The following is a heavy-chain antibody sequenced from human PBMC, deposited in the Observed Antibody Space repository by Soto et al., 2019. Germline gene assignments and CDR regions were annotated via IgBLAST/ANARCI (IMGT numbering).Heavy chain of an antibody. Sequence: ASVKVSCKASGYTFTGYYMHWVRQAPGQVLEWMGWINPNSGGTNYAQKFQGWVTMTRDTSISTAYMELSRLRSDDTAVYYCARDQAGYCSGGSCSRAEYFQHWGQGTLVTVSS. CDR2: INPNSGGT. J-gene: IGHJ1*01. V-gene: IGHV1-2*04. CDR3: ARDQAGYCSGGSCSRAEYFQH. D-gene: IGHD2-15*01. CDR1: GYTFTGYY.